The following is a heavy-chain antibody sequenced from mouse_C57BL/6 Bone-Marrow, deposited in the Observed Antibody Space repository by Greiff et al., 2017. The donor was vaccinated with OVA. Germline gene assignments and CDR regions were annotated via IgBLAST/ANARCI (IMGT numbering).Heavy chain of an antibody. D-gene: IGHD1-1*01. V-gene: IGHV5-6*01. J-gene: IGHJ2*01. CDR2: ISSGGSYT. Sequence: EVQLVESGGDLVKPGGSLKLSCAASGFTFSSYGMSWVRQTPDKRLEWVATISSGGSYTYYPDSVKGRFTISRDNAKNTLYLQMSSLKSEDTAMYYCARFIGYFDYWGQGTTLTVSS. CDR3: ARFIGYFDY. CDR1: GFTFSSYG.